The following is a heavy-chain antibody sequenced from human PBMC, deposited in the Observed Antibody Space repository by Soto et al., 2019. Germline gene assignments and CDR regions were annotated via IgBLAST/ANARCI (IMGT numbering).Heavy chain of an antibody. CDR3: ARDVLSSSWSFDY. Sequence: EVQLVESGGGLVKPGGSLRLSCAASGFTFSSYSMNWVRQAPGKGLEWVSSISSSSSYIYYADSVKGRFTISRDNAKNSLYLQMNSLRAEDTAVYYCARDVLSSSWSFDYGGQGTLVTVSS. CDR1: GFTFSSYS. J-gene: IGHJ4*02. CDR2: ISSSSSYI. V-gene: IGHV3-21*01. D-gene: IGHD6-13*01.